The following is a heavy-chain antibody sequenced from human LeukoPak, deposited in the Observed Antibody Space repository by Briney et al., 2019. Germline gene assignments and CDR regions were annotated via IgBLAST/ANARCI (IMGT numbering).Heavy chain of an antibody. Sequence: ASVKVSCKASGYTFTGYYMHWVRQAPGQGLEWMGWINPNSGGTNYAQKSQGRVTMTRDTSISTAYMELSRLRSDDTAVYYCAREHSTRVFAFDPWGQGTLVTVSS. J-gene: IGHJ5*02. CDR2: INPNSGGT. D-gene: IGHD2-15*01. CDR1: GYTFTGYY. CDR3: AREHSTRVFAFDP. V-gene: IGHV1-2*02.